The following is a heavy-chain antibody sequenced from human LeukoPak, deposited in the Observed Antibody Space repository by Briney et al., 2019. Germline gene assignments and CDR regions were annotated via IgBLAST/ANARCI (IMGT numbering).Heavy chain of an antibody. CDR3: ASSGSFRQQLIK. D-gene: IGHD6-13*01. J-gene: IGHJ4*02. Sequence: PSETLSLTCAVYGGSFSGYYWSWIRQPPGKGLEWIGEINHSGSTNYNPSLKSRVTISVDTSKNQFSLKLSSVAAADTAVYYCASSGSFRQQLIKWGQGTLVTVSS. V-gene: IGHV4-34*01. CDR2: INHSGST. CDR1: GGSFSGYY.